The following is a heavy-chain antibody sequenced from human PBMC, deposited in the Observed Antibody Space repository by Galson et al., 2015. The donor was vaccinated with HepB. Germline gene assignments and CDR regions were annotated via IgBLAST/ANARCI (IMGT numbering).Heavy chain of an antibody. CDR3: AREGLGTMVRGVMSYYYYGMDV. D-gene: IGHD3-10*01. CDR2: ISAYNGNT. V-gene: IGHV1-18*04. Sequence: SVKVSCKASGYTFTSYGISWVRQAPGQGLEWMGWISAYNGNTNYAQKLQGRVTMTTDTSTSTAYMELRSLRSDDTAVYYCAREGLGTMVRGVMSYYYYGMDVWGQGTTVTVSS. CDR1: GYTFTSYG. J-gene: IGHJ6*02.